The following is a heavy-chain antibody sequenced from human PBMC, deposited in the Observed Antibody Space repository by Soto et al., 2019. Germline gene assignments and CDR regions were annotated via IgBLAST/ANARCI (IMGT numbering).Heavy chain of an antibody. CDR3: ASRDPGTSVDY. Sequence: PSETLSLTCTVSGDSISGSYYYWGWIRQPPGQGLEWIGEIYRTGSTNYNPSLKSRVTISLDKSENQFSLKVTSLTAADTAVYYCASRDPGTSVDYWGQGTLVTVSS. CDR2: IYRTGST. V-gene: IGHV4-39*07. J-gene: IGHJ4*02. CDR1: GDSISGSYYY. D-gene: IGHD1-7*01.